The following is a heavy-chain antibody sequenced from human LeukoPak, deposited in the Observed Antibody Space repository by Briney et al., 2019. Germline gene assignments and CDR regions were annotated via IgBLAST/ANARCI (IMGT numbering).Heavy chain of an antibody. CDR1: GFTFSDYA. CDR3: AKPTRGGGGSFLIDH. Sequence: GRSLRLSCATSGFTFSDYAMHWVRQAPGKGLEWVAVIWYDASDEYYGDSVKGRFTISRDNSKNTLYLEMDSLRVEDTAVYFCAKPTRGGGGSFLIDHWGQGTLVTVSS. D-gene: IGHD1-26*01. CDR2: IWYDASDE. V-gene: IGHV3-33*06. J-gene: IGHJ4*02.